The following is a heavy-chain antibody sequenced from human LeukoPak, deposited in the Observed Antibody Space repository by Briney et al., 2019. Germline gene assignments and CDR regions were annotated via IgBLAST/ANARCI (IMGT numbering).Heavy chain of an antibody. Sequence: GGSLRLSCAASGFPFSTYRMNWVRQAPGKGLEWVSCISSSGSSIYYADSVKGRFTISRDNAKNSLYLQMNSLRAEDTAVYYCAKEGEMSRGTTFSDYWGQGTLVTVSS. V-gene: IGHV3-21*01. CDR3: AKEGEMSRGTTFSDY. D-gene: IGHD4-17*01. J-gene: IGHJ4*02. CDR1: GFPFSTYR. CDR2: ISSSGSSI.